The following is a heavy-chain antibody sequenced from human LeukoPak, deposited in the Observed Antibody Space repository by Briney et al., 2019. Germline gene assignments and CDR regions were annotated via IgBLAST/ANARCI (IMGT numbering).Heavy chain of an antibody. Sequence: ASVKVSCKASGYTFTGYDMHWVRQAPGQGLEWMGIINPSGGSTTYAQKFQGRVTMTRDTSTSTAYMELSSLRSEDTAVYYCSRDFYGSGSARNDYWGQGTLVTVSS. CDR1: GYTFTGYD. J-gene: IGHJ4*02. V-gene: IGHV1-46*01. D-gene: IGHD3-10*01. CDR2: INPSGGST. CDR3: SRDFYGSGSARNDY.